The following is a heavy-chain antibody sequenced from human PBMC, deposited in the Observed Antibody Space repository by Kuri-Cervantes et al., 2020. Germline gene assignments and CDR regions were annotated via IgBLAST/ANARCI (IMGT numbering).Heavy chain of an antibody. CDR1: GFTFSSYA. J-gene: IGHJ6*02. D-gene: IGHD3-10*01. Sequence: GESLKISCAASGFTFSSYAMHWVRQAPGKGLEWVAVISYDGSNKYYADSVKGRFTISRDKSKNTLYMQMNSLRAEDTAVYYCAKQVYYGSGSYSHYYGMDVWGQGTTVTVSS. CDR2: ISYDGSNK. CDR3: AKQVYYGSGSYSHYYGMDV. V-gene: IGHV3-30-3*02.